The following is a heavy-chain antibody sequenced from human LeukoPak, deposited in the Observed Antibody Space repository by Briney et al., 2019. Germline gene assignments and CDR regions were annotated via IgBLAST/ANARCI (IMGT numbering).Heavy chain of an antibody. D-gene: IGHD1-26*01. J-gene: IGHJ3*02. CDR1: GFTFSTYS. CDR2: FSRSSSYI. Sequence: GGSLRLSCVASGFTFSTYSMNWVRQAPGKGLEWVSSFSRSSSYIYYADSVKGRLTISRDNAKNSLYLQMNSLRAEDTAVYYCARDRVGATEGDAFDIWGQGTMVTVSS. CDR3: ARDRVGATEGDAFDI. V-gene: IGHV3-21*01.